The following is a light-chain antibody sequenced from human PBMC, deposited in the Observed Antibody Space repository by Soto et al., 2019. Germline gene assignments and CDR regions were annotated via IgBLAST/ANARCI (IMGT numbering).Light chain of an antibody. V-gene: IGKV3-15*01. CDR2: GAS. CDR3: QQYNSYLWT. CDR1: QNVGNN. Sequence: EIVMTHSPATLSVSPLEIATLSFRASQNVGNNLFLYQQKPGQAPRLLIYGASTRAAGIPDRFSGSGSGTKFTLTISSLQPDDFATYYCQQYNSYLWTFGQGTKVDIK. J-gene: IGKJ1*01.